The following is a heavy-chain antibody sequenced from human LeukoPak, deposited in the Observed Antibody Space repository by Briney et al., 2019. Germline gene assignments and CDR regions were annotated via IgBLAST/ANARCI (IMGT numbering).Heavy chain of an antibody. CDR1: GFTFRSYW. CDR3: ARGGGLNPSRPNDY. Sequence: PGGSLRLSCAASGFTFRSYWMSWVRQAPGKGLEWVANIKQDGSEKYYVDSVKGRFTISRDNAKNTLCLQMNSLRAEDTAVYYCARGGGLNPSRPNDYWGQGTLVTVSS. D-gene: IGHD1-1*01. V-gene: IGHV3-7*04. J-gene: IGHJ4*02. CDR2: IKQDGSEK.